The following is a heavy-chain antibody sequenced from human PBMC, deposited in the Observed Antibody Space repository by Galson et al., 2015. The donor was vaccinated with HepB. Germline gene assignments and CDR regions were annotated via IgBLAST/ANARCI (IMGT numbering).Heavy chain of an antibody. J-gene: IGHJ6*02. D-gene: IGHD6-6*01. CDR1: GYTFTGYY. Sequence: SVKVSCKASGYTFTGYYMHWVRQAPGQGLEWMGWINPNSGGTNYAQKFQGWVTMTRDTSISTAYMELSRLRSDDTAVYYCARDRRSRSSPYYYYYGMDVWGQGTTVTVSS. CDR2: INPNSGGT. CDR3: ARDRRSRSSPYYYYYGMDV. V-gene: IGHV1-2*04.